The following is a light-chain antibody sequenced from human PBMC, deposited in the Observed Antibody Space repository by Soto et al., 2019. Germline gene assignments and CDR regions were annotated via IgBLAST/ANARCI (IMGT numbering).Light chain of an antibody. Sequence: EIVMTQSPATLSVSPGERATLSCRASQSVNSNLAWYQQKGGQAPRLLIYGASSRATGIPARFSGSASGTDFTLTISRLEPEDFAVYYCQQYGSSPLTFGGGTKVDIK. J-gene: IGKJ4*01. V-gene: IGKV3-20*01. CDR2: GAS. CDR3: QQYGSSPLT. CDR1: QSVNSN.